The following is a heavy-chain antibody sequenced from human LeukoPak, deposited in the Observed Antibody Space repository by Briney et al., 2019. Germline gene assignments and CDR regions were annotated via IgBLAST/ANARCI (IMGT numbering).Heavy chain of an antibody. J-gene: IGHJ4*02. CDR1: GGSVSSGSYY. CDR2: IYYSGST. V-gene: IGHV4-61*01. Sequence: PSETLSLTCTVSGGSVSSGSYYWSWIRQPPGEGLEWIGYIYYSGSTNYNPSLKSRVTISVDTSKNQFSLKLSSVTAADTAVYYCARAPRDQEQSDYWGQGTLVTVSS. CDR3: ARAPRDQEQSDY. D-gene: IGHD1-26*01.